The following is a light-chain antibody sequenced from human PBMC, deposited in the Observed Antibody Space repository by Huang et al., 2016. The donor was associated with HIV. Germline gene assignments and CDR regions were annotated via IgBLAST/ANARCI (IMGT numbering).Light chain of an antibody. CDR1: QSVSNNY. Sequence: EIVLTQSPGTLSLSPGERATLSCRASQSVSNNYLAWYQKKPGQAPRLLIYGASSGATGIPDRFSGSGSGTEFTLIISRLEPEDVAVYYCQQYASPPLTFGGGTRVEIK. CDR2: GAS. J-gene: IGKJ4*01. V-gene: IGKV3-20*01. CDR3: QQYASPPLT.